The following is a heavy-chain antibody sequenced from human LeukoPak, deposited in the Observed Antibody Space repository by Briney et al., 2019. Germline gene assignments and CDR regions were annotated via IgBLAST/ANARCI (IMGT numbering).Heavy chain of an antibody. Sequence: ASVKVSCKASGYTFTGYFIHWVRQAPGQGLERMGWINPNSGGTNYAQKFQGRVTMTRDTSINTTYMELSRLTSDDTAVYFCSRDRGYYDSGNYPTDYWGQGTLVTVSS. D-gene: IGHD3-10*01. J-gene: IGHJ4*02. CDR1: GYTFTGYF. CDR2: INPNSGGT. V-gene: IGHV1-2*02. CDR3: SRDRGYYDSGNYPTDY.